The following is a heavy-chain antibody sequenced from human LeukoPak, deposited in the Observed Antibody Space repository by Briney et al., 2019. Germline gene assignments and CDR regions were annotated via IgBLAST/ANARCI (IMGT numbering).Heavy chain of an antibody. Sequence: GGSLRLSCAASGFIFDDYGMSWVRQAPGKGLEWVSGINWKGETTGYADSVKGRFTISRDNAKNSLYLQMNSLRAEDTALYYCARARGSWYRALDIWGQGTMVTVSS. V-gene: IGHV3-20*04. J-gene: IGHJ3*02. D-gene: IGHD6-13*01. CDR2: INWKGETT. CDR1: GFIFDDYG. CDR3: ARARGSWYRALDI.